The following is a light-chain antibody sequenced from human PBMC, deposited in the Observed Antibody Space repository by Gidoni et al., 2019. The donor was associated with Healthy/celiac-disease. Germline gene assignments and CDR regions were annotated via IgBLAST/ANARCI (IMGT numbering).Light chain of an antibody. V-gene: IGKV3-20*01. CDR2: GTA. Sequence: EVVLTQSPGTLALSPGERATLSCRASQSLGSHSLAWYQQKPGQAPRLLIFGTARRATGVPDRFSGSGSGADFTLIITRLEPEDFALYYCQQYGGLPLTFGGGTKIE. J-gene: IGKJ4*01. CDR1: QSLGSHS. CDR3: QQYGGLPLT.